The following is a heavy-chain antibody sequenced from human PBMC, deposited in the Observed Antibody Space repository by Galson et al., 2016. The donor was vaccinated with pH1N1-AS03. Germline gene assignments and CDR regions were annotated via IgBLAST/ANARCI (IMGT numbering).Heavy chain of an antibody. CDR2: IWYGGNTQ. CDR1: GFQFGIYG. CDR3: ARDLAGSSITCSLAFDH. V-gene: IGHV3-33*01. J-gene: IGHJ4*02. Sequence: SLRLSCAASGFQFGIYGMHWVRQAPGKGLEWVAVIWYGGNTQYYSDSVRGRFTISRDHSRNTLFLQMNNLRDEDTAIYYCARDLAGSSITCSLAFDHWGQGTLFIVSS. D-gene: IGHD2-2*01.